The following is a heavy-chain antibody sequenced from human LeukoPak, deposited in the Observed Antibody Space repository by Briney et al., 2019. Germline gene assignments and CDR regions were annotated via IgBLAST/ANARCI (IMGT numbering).Heavy chain of an antibody. CDR1: GGSIRSGGYY. CDR2: IYHSGST. D-gene: IGHD2-15*01. J-gene: IGHJ6*02. CDR3: ARAMDWVAYYYGMDV. V-gene: IGHV4-30-2*01. Sequence: SETLSLTCTVSGGSIRSGGYYWSWIRQPPGKGLEWIGYIYHSGSTYYNPSLKSRVTISVDRSKNQFSLKLSSVTAADTAVYYCARAMDWVAYYYGMDVWGQGTTVTVSS.